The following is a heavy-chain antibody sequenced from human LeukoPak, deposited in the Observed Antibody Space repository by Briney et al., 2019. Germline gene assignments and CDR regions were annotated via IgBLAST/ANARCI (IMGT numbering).Heavy chain of an antibody. CDR3: AKILVRGVFAYYYYGMDV. J-gene: IGHJ6*02. V-gene: IGHV3-23*01. Sequence: GGSLRLSCAASGFTFSSYAMSWVRQAPGEGLEWVSAISGSGGSTYYADSVKGRFTISRDNSKNTLYLQMNSLRAEDTAVYYCAKILVRGVFAYYYYGMDVWGQGTTVTVSS. D-gene: IGHD3-10*01. CDR1: GFTFSSYA. CDR2: ISGSGGST.